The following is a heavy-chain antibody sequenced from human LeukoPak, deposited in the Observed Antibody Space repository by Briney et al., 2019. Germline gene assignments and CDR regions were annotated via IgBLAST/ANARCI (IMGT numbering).Heavy chain of an antibody. J-gene: IGHJ4*02. CDR2: IYPGGNT. CDR1: GYSISSGYY. D-gene: IGHD5-18*01. Sequence: SKTLSLTCTVSGYSISSGYYWGWIRQSPGKGLEWIGNIYPGGNTYPNPSLKSRVTMSVDTSKNQFSLKLSSVTAADTAVYYCARGYSYGLEAYFDYWGQGTLVTVSS. CDR3: ARGYSYGLEAYFDY. V-gene: IGHV4-38-2*02.